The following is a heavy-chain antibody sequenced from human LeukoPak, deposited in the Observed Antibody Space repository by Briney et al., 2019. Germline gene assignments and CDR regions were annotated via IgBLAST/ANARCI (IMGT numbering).Heavy chain of an antibody. V-gene: IGHV3-30-3*01. D-gene: IGHD2-2*01. CDR1: GFTFSDYS. CDR3: ARGVPAPDF. J-gene: IGHJ4*02. Sequence: GGSLRLSCAASGFTFSDYSMHWVRQAPGKGLEWVAVISYDGSNKYYADSVKGRFTISRDNSKNTLYLQMNSLRTEDTAVYYCARGVPAPDFWGQGTLVTVSS. CDR2: ISYDGSNK.